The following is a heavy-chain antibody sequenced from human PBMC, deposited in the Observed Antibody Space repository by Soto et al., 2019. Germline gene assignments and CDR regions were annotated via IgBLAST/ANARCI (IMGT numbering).Heavy chain of an antibody. CDR2: IYYSGST. J-gene: IGHJ5*02. Sequence: SETLSRTCTVPGGSNSSGGYYWSWISQHPGKGLEWIGYIYYSGSTYYNPSLKSRVTISVDTSKNQFSLKLSSVTAADTAVYYRARANDYSNYWFDPWGQGTLVTVSS. D-gene: IGHD4-4*01. CDR1: GGSNSSGGYY. V-gene: IGHV4-31*03. CDR3: ARANDYSNYWFDP.